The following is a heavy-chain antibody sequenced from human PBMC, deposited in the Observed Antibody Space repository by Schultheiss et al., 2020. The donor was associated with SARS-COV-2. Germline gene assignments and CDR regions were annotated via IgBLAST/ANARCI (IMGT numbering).Heavy chain of an antibody. V-gene: IGHV2-5*02. CDR1: GFSLSTSGVG. D-gene: IGHD3-22*01. J-gene: IGHJ4*02. CDR2: IYWDDDK. Sequence: SGPTLVKPTQTLTLTCTFSGFSLSTSGVGVGWIRQPPGKALEWIALIYWDDDKRYSPSLKSRLTITKDTSKNQVVLTMTNMDPADTATYYCARMTKYYYDRSGCIDYWGQGILVTVSS. CDR3: ARMTKYYYDRSGCIDY.